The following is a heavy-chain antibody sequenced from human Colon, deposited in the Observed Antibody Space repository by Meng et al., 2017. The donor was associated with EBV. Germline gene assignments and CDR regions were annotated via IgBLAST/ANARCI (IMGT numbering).Heavy chain of an antibody. CDR2: IHHSGSA. D-gene: IGHD2-21*01. CDR1: GGSMSSGNYY. CDR3: ASFDHIPRRNYFDY. J-gene: IGHJ4*02. Sequence: QVQLPEAGPGLVEPSPTLSLTCTVSGGSMSSGNYYWSWIRQPPGKGLEWIGYIHHSGSAYYNPSLKSRVSISVDTSKNQFSLNLNSMTAADTAVYYCASFDHIPRRNYFDYWGQGTLVTVSS. V-gene: IGHV4-30-4*01.